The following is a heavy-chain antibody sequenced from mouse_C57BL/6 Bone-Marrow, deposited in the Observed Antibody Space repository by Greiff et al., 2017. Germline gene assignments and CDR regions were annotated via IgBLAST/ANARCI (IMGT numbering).Heavy chain of an antibody. Sequence: QVQLQQSGAELARPGASVKLSCTASGYSFTSYGISWVKQRTGQGLEWIGGIYPRSGNTYYNAKFKGKATLTADKSSSTAYMGLRSLTSENSAVYVCERSGGCLLRDFDDWGQGTTLTVSS. CDR2: IYPRSGNT. J-gene: IGHJ2*01. D-gene: IGHD2-3*01. CDR1: GYSFTSYG. V-gene: IGHV1-81*01. CDR3: ERSGGCLLRDFDD.